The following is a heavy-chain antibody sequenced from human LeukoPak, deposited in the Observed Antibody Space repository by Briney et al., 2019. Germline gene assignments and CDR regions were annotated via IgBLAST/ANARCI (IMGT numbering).Heavy chain of an antibody. J-gene: IGHJ4*02. V-gene: IGHV4-34*01. Sequence: SETLSLTCAVYGGSFSGYYWSWIRKPPGKGLEWIREINHSGRTNYNPSLKSRVTISVDTSKNQFSLKLSSVTAADTAVYYCARGRKYYYGSGSYYNDYWGQGTLVTVSS. D-gene: IGHD3-10*01. CDR2: INHSGRT. CDR1: GGSFSGYY. CDR3: ARGRKYYYGSGSYYNDY.